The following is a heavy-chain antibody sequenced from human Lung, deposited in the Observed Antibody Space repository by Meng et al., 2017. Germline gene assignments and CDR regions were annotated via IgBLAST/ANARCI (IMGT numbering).Heavy chain of an antibody. CDR1: GFTVSGNY. D-gene: IGHD6-13*01. CDR2: IYGDGST. CDR3: AGRVMGAAAYDF. V-gene: IGHV3-53*01. Sequence: EVELVEAGGDLIPPGKSLRISCAASGFTVSGNYMTWVRQAPGKGLEWVSLIYGDGSTLYADSVKGRFTISRDNSKNTVYLQMNSLRVEDTAVYHCAGRVMGAAAYDFWGQGTLVTVSS. J-gene: IGHJ4*02.